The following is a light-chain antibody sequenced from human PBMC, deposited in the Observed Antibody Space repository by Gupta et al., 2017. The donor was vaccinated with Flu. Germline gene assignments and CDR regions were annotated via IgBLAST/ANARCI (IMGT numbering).Light chain of an antibody. Sequence: QAVVTQEPSLTVSPGGTVTLSCGSSTGAVTSGHYPYWYQQNPGQAPMILIYDTSDKHACTPARFSGSLLADTAALTLSGAQAEDDAYYYCLLSSSGPRVFGGGTKLTVI. J-gene: IGLJ3*02. CDR2: DTS. V-gene: IGLV7-46*01. CDR3: LLSSSGPRV. CDR1: TGAVTSGHY.